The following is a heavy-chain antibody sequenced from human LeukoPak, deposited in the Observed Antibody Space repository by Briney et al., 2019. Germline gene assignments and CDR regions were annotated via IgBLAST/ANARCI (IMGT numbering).Heavy chain of an antibody. CDR3: ARVISMTNHPFGY. CDR2: MNPNRGNT. D-gene: IGHD1-14*01. CDR1: GYTFTSYD. Sequence: ASVKVSCKASGYTFTSYDINWVRQATGQGHEWMGWMNPNRGNTGYAQKFQGRVPITRNTSISTAYMELSSLRSEDTAVYYCARVISMTNHPFGYWGQGTLVTVSS. V-gene: IGHV1-8*03. J-gene: IGHJ4*02.